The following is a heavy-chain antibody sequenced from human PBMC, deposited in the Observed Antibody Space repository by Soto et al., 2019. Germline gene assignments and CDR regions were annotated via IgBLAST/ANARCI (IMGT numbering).Heavy chain of an antibody. J-gene: IGHJ4*02. D-gene: IGHD2-2*01. V-gene: IGHV4-4*02. Sequence: PSETLSLTCAVSGGSISSSNWWSWVRQPPGKGLEWIGEIYHSGSTNYNPSLKSRVTTSVDKSKNQFSLKLSSVTAADTDVYYCAREGASSTSCWPFDHWGQGTLVPVS. CDR1: GGSISSSNW. CDR2: IYHSGST. CDR3: AREGASSTSCWPFDH.